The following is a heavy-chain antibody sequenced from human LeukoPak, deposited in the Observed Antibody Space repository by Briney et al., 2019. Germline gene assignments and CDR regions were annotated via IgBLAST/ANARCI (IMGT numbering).Heavy chain of an antibody. CDR1: GFTFSSYA. D-gene: IGHD3-22*01. CDR3: ATARPNCLDSSGHYYRGDGDF. CDR2: VSGSGGYT. J-gene: IGHJ5*01. Sequence: GGSLRLSCAASGFTFSSYAMSWVRKAPGKWLEWVSSVSGSGGYTYYAGSVKGRFTISRDNSKNTLYLQMNSLRAEDTAIYSGATARPNCLDSSGHYYRGDGDFWGQGTLVTVSS. V-gene: IGHV3-23*01.